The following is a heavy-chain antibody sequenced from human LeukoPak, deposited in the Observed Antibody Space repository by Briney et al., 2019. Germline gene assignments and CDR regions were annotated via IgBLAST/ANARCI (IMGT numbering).Heavy chain of an antibody. CDR2: ISSSSSYI. CDR1: GFTFSSYS. D-gene: IGHD3-22*01. CDR3: AKDEVLPVTMMAAMDV. V-gene: IGHV3-21*01. J-gene: IGHJ6*03. Sequence: PGGSLRLSCAASGFTFSSYSMNWVRQAPGKGLEWVSSISSSSSYIYYADSVKGRFTISRDNAKNSLYLQMNSLRAEDTAVYYWAKDEVLPVTMMAAMDVWGKGTTVTVSS.